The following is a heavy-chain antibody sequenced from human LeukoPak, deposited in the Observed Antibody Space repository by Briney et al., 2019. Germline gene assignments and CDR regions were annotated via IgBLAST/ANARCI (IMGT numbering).Heavy chain of an antibody. V-gene: IGHV3-21*01. CDR1: GFTFSSYN. Sequence: GGSLRLSCAASGFTFSSYNMNWVRQAPGEGLEWVSSISSSSTYIYYADSVKGRFTISRDNAKNSLYLQMNSLRAEDTAVYYCARDRLGTREDFDYWGQGTLVTVSS. D-gene: IGHD7-27*01. J-gene: IGHJ4*02. CDR2: ISSSSTYI. CDR3: ARDRLGTREDFDY.